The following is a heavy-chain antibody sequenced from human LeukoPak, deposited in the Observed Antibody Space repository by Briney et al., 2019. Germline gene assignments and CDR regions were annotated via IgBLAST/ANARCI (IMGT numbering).Heavy chain of an antibody. CDR2: IGIDSGNT. CDR3: ARDYEYAFDN. D-gene: IGHD5-12*01. Sequence: QPGGSLRLSCAASGFTFSDYSMNWVRQAPGKGLEWISYIGIDSGNTNYADSVKGRFTISGDKAKNSLYLQMNSLRVEDTAVYYCARDYEYAFDNWGQGTLVPVSS. CDR1: GFTFSDYS. V-gene: IGHV3-48*01. J-gene: IGHJ4*02.